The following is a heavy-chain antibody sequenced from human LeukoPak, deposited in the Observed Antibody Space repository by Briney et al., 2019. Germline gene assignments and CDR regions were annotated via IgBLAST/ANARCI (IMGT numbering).Heavy chain of an antibody. Sequence: GGSLRLSCAASGFTFSGSGLHWVRQASGKGLEWVGRIRSKAHSYATAYAGSVKGRFTISRDDSKNTAYLQMNGLKTEDTAVYYCARASIAAAKRHFDYWGQGTLVTVSS. V-gene: IGHV3-73*01. CDR3: ARASIAAAKRHFDY. CDR2: IRSKAHSYAT. CDR1: GFTFSGSG. J-gene: IGHJ4*02. D-gene: IGHD6-13*01.